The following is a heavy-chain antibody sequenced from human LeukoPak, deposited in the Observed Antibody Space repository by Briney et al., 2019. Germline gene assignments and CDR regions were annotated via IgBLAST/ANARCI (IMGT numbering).Heavy chain of an antibody. CDR1: GYTFSDYA. Sequence: ASVKVSCKASGYTFSDYAMHWVRQAPGQRLEWMGWINAGNGDTKYSQKFQGRVTVTWDTSASTVHMELSSLRSEDTAVYYCAREGLLLERAFDIWGQGIMVTVSS. V-gene: IGHV1-3*01. D-gene: IGHD1-26*01. J-gene: IGHJ3*02. CDR3: AREGLLLERAFDI. CDR2: INAGNGDT.